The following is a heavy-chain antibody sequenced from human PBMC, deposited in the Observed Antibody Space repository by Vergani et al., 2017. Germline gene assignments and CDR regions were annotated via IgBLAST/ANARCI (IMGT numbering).Heavy chain of an antibody. J-gene: IGHJ5*02. CDR2: IYYSGST. D-gene: IGHD6-13*01. V-gene: IGHV4-38-2*02. CDR3: ARLYSSSWYVRGWFDP. Sequence: QVQLQESGPGLVKPSETLSLTCTVSGYSISSGYYWGWIRQPPGKGLEWIGSIYYSGSTYYNPSLKSRVTISVDTSKNQFSLKLSSVTAADTAVYYCARLYSSSWYVRGWFDPWGQGTLVTVSS. CDR1: GYSISSGYY.